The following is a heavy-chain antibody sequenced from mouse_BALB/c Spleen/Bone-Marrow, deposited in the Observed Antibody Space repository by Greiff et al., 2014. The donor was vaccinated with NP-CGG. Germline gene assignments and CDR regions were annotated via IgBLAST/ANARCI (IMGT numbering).Heavy chain of an antibody. Sequence: VNLVESGPGLVAPSQSLSITCTVSGFSLTSYGVHWVRQPPGKGLEWLGVIWAGGITNYNSAPMSRLSISKDNSKSQVFLKMNSLQTDDTAMYYCARTLRLRDYFDYWGQGTTLTVSS. CDR3: ARTLRLRDYFDY. D-gene: IGHD1-2*01. CDR1: GFSLTSYG. V-gene: IGHV2-9*02. J-gene: IGHJ2*01. CDR2: IWAGGIT.